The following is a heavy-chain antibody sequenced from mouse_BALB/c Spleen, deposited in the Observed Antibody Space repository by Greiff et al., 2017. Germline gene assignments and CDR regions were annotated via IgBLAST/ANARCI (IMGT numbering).Heavy chain of an antibody. CDR2: ISSGSSTI. Sequence: EVQGVESGGGLVQPGGSRKLSCAASGFTFSSFGMHWVRQAPEKGLEWVAYISSGSSTIYYADTVKGRFTISRDNPKNTLFLQMTSLRSEDTAMYDCARAANRYDEAAWFADWGQGTLVTVSA. V-gene: IGHV5-17*02. CDR3: ARAANRYDEAAWFAD. CDR1: GFTFSSFG. J-gene: IGHJ3*01. D-gene: IGHD2-14*01.